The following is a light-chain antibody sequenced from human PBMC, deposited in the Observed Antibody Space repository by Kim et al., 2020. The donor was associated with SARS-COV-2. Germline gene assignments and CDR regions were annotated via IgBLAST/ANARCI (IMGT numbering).Light chain of an antibody. CDR3: MQALQTPQT. J-gene: IGKJ2*01. CDR1: QSLLHNEGYNR. V-gene: IGKV2-28*01. Sequence: EPACVSCRASQSLLHNEGYNRLDWYLQKPGQAPQLLIFLASYRAAGVPDRFSGSGSGTDFALEISRVEAEDVGVYYCMQALQTPQTFGPGTKLEI. CDR2: LAS.